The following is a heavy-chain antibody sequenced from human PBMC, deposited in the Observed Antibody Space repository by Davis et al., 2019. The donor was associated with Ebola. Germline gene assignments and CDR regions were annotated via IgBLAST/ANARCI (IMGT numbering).Heavy chain of an antibody. J-gene: IGHJ3*02. CDR2: ISWDGGST. V-gene: IGHV3-43D*03. CDR1: GFTFDDYA. Sequence: GESLKISCAASGFTFDDYAMHWVRQAPGKGLEWVSLISWDGGSTYYADSVKGRFTISRDNSKNSLYLQMNSLRAEDTAVYYCARDLPFPLEWLFQEAFDIWGQGTMVTVSS. CDR3: ARDLPFPLEWLFQEAFDI. D-gene: IGHD3-3*01.